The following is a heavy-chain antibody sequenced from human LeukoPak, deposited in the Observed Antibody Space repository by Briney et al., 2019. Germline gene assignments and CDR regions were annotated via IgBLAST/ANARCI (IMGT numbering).Heavy chain of an antibody. CDR3: ARSVRDRGSYGSFDY. J-gene: IGHJ4*02. CDR1: GYTFTGYY. Sequence: ASVKVSCKASGYTFTGYYMHWVRQAPGQGLEWMGWINPNSGGTNYAQKFQGWVTMTRDTSISTAYMELSRLRSDDTAVYYCARSVRDRGSYGSFDYWGQGTLVTVSS. CDR2: INPNSGGT. D-gene: IGHD1-26*01. V-gene: IGHV1-2*04.